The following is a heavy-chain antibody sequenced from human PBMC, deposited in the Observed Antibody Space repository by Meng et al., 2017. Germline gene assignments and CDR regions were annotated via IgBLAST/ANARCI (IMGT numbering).Heavy chain of an antibody. D-gene: IGHD5-18*01. CDR1: GGSISSSNYY. CDR2: MFYSGRT. V-gene: IGHV4-39*07. CDR3: AIGEGDTRSAYGAFDI. Sequence: GSLRLSCSVSGGSISSSNYYWGWIRQPPGKGLEWIGSMFYSGRTYYNPSLKSRVTISVDTSKNQFSLKLNSVTATDTAVYHCAIGEGDTRSAYGAFDIWGQGTMVTVSS. J-gene: IGHJ3*02.